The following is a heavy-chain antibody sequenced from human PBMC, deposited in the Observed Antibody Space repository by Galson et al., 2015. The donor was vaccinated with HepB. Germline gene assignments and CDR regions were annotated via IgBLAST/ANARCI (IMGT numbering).Heavy chain of an antibody. CDR2: FRGKADGGTT. D-gene: IGHD3-3*01. CDR1: GFTFTDAW. CDR3: TTGPEKSWSGDFDY. J-gene: IGHJ4*02. V-gene: IGHV3-15*01. Sequence: SLRLSCAASGFTFTDAWMSWVRQAPGRGQEWVGRFRGKADGGTTDYAAPVKGRFTISRDDSKSMVYLQMNSLKIEDTAVYYCTTGPEKSWSGDFDYWGQGTLVTVSS.